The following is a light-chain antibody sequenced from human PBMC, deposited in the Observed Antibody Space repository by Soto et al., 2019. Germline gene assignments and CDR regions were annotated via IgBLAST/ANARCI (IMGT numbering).Light chain of an antibody. J-gene: IGLJ1*01. Sequence: QSALTQPASVSGSPGQSITISCTGTSSDVGGYNYVSWYQQHPGKAPKLMIYEVSNRPSGVSNRFSGSKSGNTASLTISGLQAEDEDDYFCSSYGSTSTRYVFGTGTKPTVL. V-gene: IGLV2-14*01. CDR3: SSYGSTSTRYV. CDR1: SSDVGGYNY. CDR2: EVS.